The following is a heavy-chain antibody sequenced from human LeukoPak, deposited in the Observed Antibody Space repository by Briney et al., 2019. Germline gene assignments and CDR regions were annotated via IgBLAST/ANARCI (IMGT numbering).Heavy chain of an antibody. CDR2: ISGSGGST. Sequence: QAGGSLRLSCAASGFTFSSYAMSWVRQAPGKGLERVSAISGSGGSTYYADSVKGRFTISRDNSKNTLYLQMNSLRAEDTAVYYCAKEVLSGYDLGYFDYWGQGTLVTVSS. V-gene: IGHV3-23*01. CDR3: AKEVLSGYDLGYFDY. CDR1: GFTFSSYA. D-gene: IGHD5-12*01. J-gene: IGHJ4*02.